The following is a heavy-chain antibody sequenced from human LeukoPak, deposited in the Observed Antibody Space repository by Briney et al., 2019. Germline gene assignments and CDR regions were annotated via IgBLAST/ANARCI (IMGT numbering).Heavy chain of an antibody. CDR3: ANAGGVAARALFDH. Sequence: PGGSLGLSCAASGFTFSSYDMSWVRQAPGKGLEWVSAISGSGGRTYYADSVKGRFTISRDNSKNTLYLQMNSLRAEDTAVYSCANAGGVAARALFDHWGQGTLVTVSS. V-gene: IGHV3-23*01. J-gene: IGHJ4*02. CDR1: GFTFSSYD. D-gene: IGHD6-6*01. CDR2: ISGSGGRT.